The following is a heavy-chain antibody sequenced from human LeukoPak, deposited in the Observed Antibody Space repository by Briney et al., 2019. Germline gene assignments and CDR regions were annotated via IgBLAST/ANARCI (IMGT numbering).Heavy chain of an antibody. Sequence: PGRSLRLSCAASGFTFDDYAMHWVRQAPGKGLEWVSGISWNSGSIGYADSVKGRFTISRDNAKNSLYLQMNSLRAEDTALYYCAKARIAVAGIGLNNWFDPWGQGTLVTVSS. CDR2: ISWNSGSI. CDR3: AKARIAVAGIGLNNWFDP. CDR1: GFTFDDYA. V-gene: IGHV3-9*01. D-gene: IGHD6-19*01. J-gene: IGHJ5*02.